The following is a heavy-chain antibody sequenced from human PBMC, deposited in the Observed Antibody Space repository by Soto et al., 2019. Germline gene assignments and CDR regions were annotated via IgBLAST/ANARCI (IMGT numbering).Heavy chain of an antibody. D-gene: IGHD6-25*01. CDR1: GAYITLYY. CDR2: VSSTGST. V-gene: IGHV4-59*01. CDR3: ARGGGGPYHNHEFDF. J-gene: IGHJ4*02. Sequence: SETMSLTCTVAGAYITLYYWNWIRQSPGKGLEWIVSVSSTGSTVYNPSLTSRVTVSLDTSKNQFSLTLNSVTAADTAVYHCARGGGGPYHNHEFDFWGQGTLVTVSS.